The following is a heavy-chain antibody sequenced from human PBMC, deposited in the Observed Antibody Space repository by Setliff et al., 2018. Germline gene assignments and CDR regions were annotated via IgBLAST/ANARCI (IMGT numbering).Heavy chain of an antibody. V-gene: IGHV4-31*01. Sequence: SETLSLTCTVSGDSIMSPTYTWTWIRQLPGKGLEWIGYISRSGATSYNWSLKRHIAISLDTSKNQFSLNLSSVSAADTATYYCASWGSAIGFELWGQGKLGTVSS. CDR3: ASWGSAIGFEL. J-gene: IGHJ3*01. D-gene: IGHD3-16*01. CDR1: GDSIMSPTYT. CDR2: ISRSGAT.